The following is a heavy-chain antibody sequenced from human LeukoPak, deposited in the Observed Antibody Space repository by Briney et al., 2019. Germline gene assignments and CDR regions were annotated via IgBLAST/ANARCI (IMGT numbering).Heavy chain of an antibody. J-gene: IGHJ4*02. V-gene: IGHV1-2*02. D-gene: IGHD2-8*01. CDR1: GYTFTGYY. CDR3: ARGRRALREYAILRPLDY. CDR2: INPNSGAT. Sequence: GASVKVSCKASGYTFTGYYMHWVRQAPGQGLEWMGWINPNSGATNYAQKFQGRVTMTRDTSISTAYMELSRLRSDDTAVYYCARGRRALREYAILRPLDYWGQGTLVTVSS.